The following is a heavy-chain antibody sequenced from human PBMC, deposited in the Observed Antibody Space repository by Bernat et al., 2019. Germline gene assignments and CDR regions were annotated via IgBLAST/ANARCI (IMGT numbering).Heavy chain of an antibody. J-gene: IGHJ4*02. CDR2: IFSSDEK. Sequence: QVTLKESGPVLVKPTETLTLTCTVSGFSLGDGRMGVSWIRQPPGKALEWLAHIFSSDEKSYSPSLKSRLTISKGTSKSQLVFIMTNMDPVDTATYYCARINLPREGHDYWGQGTLVTVSS. V-gene: IGHV2-26*01. CDR3: ARINLPREGHDY. CDR1: GFSLGDGRMG. D-gene: IGHD1-14*01.